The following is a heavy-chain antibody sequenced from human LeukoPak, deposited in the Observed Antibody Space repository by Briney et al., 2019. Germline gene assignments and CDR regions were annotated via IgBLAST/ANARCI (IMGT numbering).Heavy chain of an antibody. J-gene: IGHJ4*02. V-gene: IGHV3-7*01. CDR2: IKQDGSER. Sequence: GGSLRLSCAASGFTFSSYWMSWVRQAPGKGLEWVANIKQDGSERYYVDSVKGRFTISRDNAKNSLYLQMNSLRAEDTAVYYCARDPDGYSYGHFDYWGQGTLVTVSS. D-gene: IGHD5-18*01. CDR1: GFTFSSYW. CDR3: ARDPDGYSYGHFDY.